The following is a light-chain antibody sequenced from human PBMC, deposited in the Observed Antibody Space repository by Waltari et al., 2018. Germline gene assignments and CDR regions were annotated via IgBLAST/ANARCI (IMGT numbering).Light chain of an antibody. J-gene: IGKJ1*01. CDR3: QKYGTRPAT. CDR2: DAS. V-gene: IGKV3-20*01. Sequence: EIVLTQSPASLSLSPGDRATLSCRASQRVGRTLAWYQQRPGQAPRLLIYDASSRATGIPDRFSGSGSGTDFSLTISRLEPEDCAVYYCQKYGTRPATFGQGTKVEVK. CDR1: QRVGRT.